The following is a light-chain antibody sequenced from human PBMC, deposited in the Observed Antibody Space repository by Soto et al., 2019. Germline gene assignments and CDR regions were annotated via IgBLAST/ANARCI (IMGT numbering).Light chain of an antibody. Sequence: QLVLTQSPSASASLGASVKLTCTLSSVHSSYAIAWHQQQPEKGPRYLMKLNSDGSHSKGDGIPDRFSGSSSGAERYLTISSLQSEDEADYYCQTWGTGILVFGGGTKLTVL. CDR1: SVHSSYA. CDR3: QTWGTGILV. V-gene: IGLV4-69*01. CDR2: LNSDGSH. J-gene: IGLJ2*01.